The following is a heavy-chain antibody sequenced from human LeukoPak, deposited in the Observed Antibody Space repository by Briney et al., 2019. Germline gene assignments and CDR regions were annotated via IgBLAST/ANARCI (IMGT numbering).Heavy chain of an antibody. D-gene: IGHD3-16*01. CDR2: IIPILGIA. V-gene: IGHV1-69*04. Sequence: SVKDSCKASGGTFSSYAISWVRQAPGQGLEWMGRIIPILGIANYAQKFQGRVTITADKSTSTAYMELSSLRSEDTDVYYCARGGAQTYVEWGQGTLATLSS. CDR1: GGTFSSYA. J-gene: IGHJ4*02. CDR3: ARGGAQTYVE.